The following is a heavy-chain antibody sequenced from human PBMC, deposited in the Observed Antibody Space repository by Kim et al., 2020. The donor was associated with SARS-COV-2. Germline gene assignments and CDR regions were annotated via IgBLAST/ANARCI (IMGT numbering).Heavy chain of an antibody. Sequence: APVKVSCKVSGYTLTELSMHWVRQAPGKGLEWMGGFDPEDGETIYAQKFQGRVTMTEDTSTDTAYMELSSLRSEDTAVYYCATDRCTNGVCYKVFDYWGQGTLVTVSS. CDR2: FDPEDGET. V-gene: IGHV1-24*01. J-gene: IGHJ4*02. CDR1: GYTLTELS. CDR3: ATDRCTNGVCYKVFDY. D-gene: IGHD2-8*01.